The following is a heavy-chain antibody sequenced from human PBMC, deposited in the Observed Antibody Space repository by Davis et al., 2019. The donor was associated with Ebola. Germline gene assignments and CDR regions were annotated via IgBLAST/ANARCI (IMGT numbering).Heavy chain of an antibody. CDR3: ARDRPLDFFFGDYYGMDV. J-gene: IGHJ6*02. CDR2: ISSSSSTI. V-gene: IGHV3-48*04. Sequence: GESLKISCAASGFTFSSYSMNWVRQAPGKGLEWVSYISSSSSTIYYADSVKDRFTISRDNAKNSLYLQMNSLRAEDTAVYYCARDRPLDFFFGDYYGMDVWGQGTTVTVSS. CDR1: GFTFSSYS. D-gene: IGHD3-16*01.